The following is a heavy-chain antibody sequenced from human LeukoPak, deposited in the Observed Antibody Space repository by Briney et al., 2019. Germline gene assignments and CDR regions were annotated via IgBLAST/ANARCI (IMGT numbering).Heavy chain of an antibody. D-gene: IGHD3-10*01. CDR1: GFTFSSFG. Sequence: GGSLRLSCAASGFTFSSFGIHWVRQAPGKGLEWVAFIRYDGSNKYYADSVKGRFTISRDNPKNTLYLQMNSLRAEDTAVYYCTIFYYGSGSYHYWGQGTLVTVSS. J-gene: IGHJ4*02. CDR3: TIFYYGSGSYHY. V-gene: IGHV3-30*02. CDR2: IRYDGSNK.